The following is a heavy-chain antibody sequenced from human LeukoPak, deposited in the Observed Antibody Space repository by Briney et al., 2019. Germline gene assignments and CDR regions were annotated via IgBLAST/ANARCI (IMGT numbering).Heavy chain of an antibody. CDR2: ISGISGSGGST. CDR1: GFTFSTYA. J-gene: IGHJ4*02. V-gene: IGHV3-23*01. CDR3: ANWGSGWYYFDY. D-gene: IGHD6-19*01. Sequence: GGSLRLSCAASGFTFSTYAMSWVRQAPGKGLEWVSGISGISGSGGSTYYADSVKGRFTISRDNSKNTLYLQMNSLRAEDTAVYYCANWGSGWYYFDYWGQGTLVTVSS.